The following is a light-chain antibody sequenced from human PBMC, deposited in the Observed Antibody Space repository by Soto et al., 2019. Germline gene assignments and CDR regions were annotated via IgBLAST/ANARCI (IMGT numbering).Light chain of an antibody. V-gene: IGLV1-40*01. CDR1: SSNIGTGYD. J-gene: IGLJ1*01. CDR2: GNT. CDR3: QSFDSRRFYV. Sequence: QSVLTQPPSVSGAPGQRVTISCTGSSSNIGTGYDVHWYQQLPGTAPKLLIYGNTNRPSGVPDRFSGSKSGTSASLAITGLQADDEADCYCQSFDSRRFYVFGTGTQLTVL.